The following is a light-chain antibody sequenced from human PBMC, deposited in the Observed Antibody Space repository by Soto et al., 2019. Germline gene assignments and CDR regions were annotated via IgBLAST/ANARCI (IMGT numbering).Light chain of an antibody. Sequence: QSVLAQPPSVAGAPGQKVTISCSGASSNIGAGYDVHWYQQVPGTAPKLLIYGTDNRPSGVPDRFSGSKSGASASLAITGLHIEDEADYFCQSYDYRPGASPYVFGTGTKLTVL. CDR1: SSNIGAGYD. CDR2: GTD. V-gene: IGLV1-40*01. CDR3: QSYDYRPGASPYV. J-gene: IGLJ1*01.